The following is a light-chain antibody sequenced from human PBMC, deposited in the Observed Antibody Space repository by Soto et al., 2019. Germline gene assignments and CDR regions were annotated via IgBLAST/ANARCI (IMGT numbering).Light chain of an antibody. J-gene: IGKJ1*01. V-gene: IGKV3-20*01. Sequence: EIVFTQSPGTLSLSPGEGATLSCRAGQSVSSSQLAWYQQKPGQAPRLLVYGASSRATGSPERCSGSVSETDFTLTISSLEPEDFATYYCQQYNSYWTFGQGTKVDIK. CDR2: GAS. CDR3: QQYNSYWT. CDR1: QSVSSSQ.